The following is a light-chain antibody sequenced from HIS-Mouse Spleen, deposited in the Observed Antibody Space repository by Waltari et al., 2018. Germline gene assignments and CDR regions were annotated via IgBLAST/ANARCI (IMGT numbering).Light chain of an antibody. J-gene: IGLJ3*02. Sequence: QPVLTPSSSASASLGSSVKLTCTLSSGHSSYIIAWHPQQPGKAPRYLMKLEGSGSYNKGSGVPDRFSGSSSGADRYLTISNLQSEDEADYYCETWDSNTRVFGGGTKLTVL. CDR1: SGHSSYI. CDR2: LEGSGSY. CDR3: ETWDSNTRV. V-gene: IGLV4-60*03.